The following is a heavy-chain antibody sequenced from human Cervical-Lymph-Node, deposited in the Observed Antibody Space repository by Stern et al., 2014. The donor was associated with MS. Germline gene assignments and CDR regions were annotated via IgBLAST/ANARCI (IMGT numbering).Heavy chain of an antibody. CDR3: ARVGHYYDSEDY. Sequence: QLQLQESGPGLVKPSGTLSLTCTVSGGSITTSNWWSWVRQPPGKGLEWIGEIYHSGNTRYTRSLNSRVPISVAKSINQFSLKLSSVTAADTAVYYCARVGHYYDSEDYWGQGTLVTVSS. J-gene: IGHJ4*02. V-gene: IGHV4-4*02. CDR1: GGSITTSNW. CDR2: IYHSGNT. D-gene: IGHD3-22*01.